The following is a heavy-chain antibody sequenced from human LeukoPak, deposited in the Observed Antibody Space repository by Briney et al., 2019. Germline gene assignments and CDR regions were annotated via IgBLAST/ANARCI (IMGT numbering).Heavy chain of an antibody. CDR3: ARSGGDCSGGSCYYYYGMDV. V-gene: IGHV1-8*01. CDR1: GYTFTSYD. D-gene: IGHD2-15*01. CDR2: MNPNSGNT. J-gene: IGHJ6*02. Sequence: ASVKVSCKASGYTFTSYDINWVRQATGQGLEWMGWMNPNSGNTDYAQKFQGRVTMTRNTSISTAYMELSSLRSEDTAVYYCARSGGDCSGGSCYYYYGMDVWGQGTTVTVSS.